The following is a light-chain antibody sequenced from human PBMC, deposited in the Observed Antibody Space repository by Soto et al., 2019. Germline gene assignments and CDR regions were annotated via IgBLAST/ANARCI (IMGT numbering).Light chain of an antibody. CDR2: DAS. V-gene: IGKV1-5*02. CDR3: HQYNGYLMYP. Sequence: DIQMTQSRSTLSASVGDRVTIFCRAIQSISSGLAWYQQKPGKAPQVLIYDASGLESGVPSRYRGSGSVTESTLTISGLQPDDFATYDYHQYNGYLMYPFSQGTKLEIK. CDR1: QSISSG. J-gene: IGKJ2*01.